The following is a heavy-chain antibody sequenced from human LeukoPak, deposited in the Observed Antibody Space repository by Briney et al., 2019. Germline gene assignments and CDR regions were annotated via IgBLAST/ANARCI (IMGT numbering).Heavy chain of an antibody. J-gene: IGHJ4*02. CDR2: IYYSGST. V-gene: IGHV4-59*01. CDR1: GGSCSGYY. D-gene: IGHD4-17*01. Sequence: SETLSLTCAVYGGSCSGYYWSWIRQPPGKGLEWIGYIYYSGSTNYNPSLKSRVTISVDTSKNQFSLKLSSVTAADTAVYYCARSTPYGDLDYWGQGTLVTVSS. CDR3: ARSTPYGDLDY.